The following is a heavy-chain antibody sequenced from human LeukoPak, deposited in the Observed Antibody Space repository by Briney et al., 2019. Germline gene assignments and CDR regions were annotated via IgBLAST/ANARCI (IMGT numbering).Heavy chain of an antibody. D-gene: IGHD3-22*01. Sequence: GGSLRLSCAASGFIFNDYGMSWVRQAPGKGLEWVSAIRGNADTTYYADSVKGRFSIFRDNNKNMLYLQMNSLRVEDTAVYYCAKGHGDASGYYYFDSWGQGTLVTVSS. V-gene: IGHV3-23*01. CDR3: AKGHGDASGYYYFDS. CDR1: GFIFNDYG. J-gene: IGHJ4*02. CDR2: IRGNADTT.